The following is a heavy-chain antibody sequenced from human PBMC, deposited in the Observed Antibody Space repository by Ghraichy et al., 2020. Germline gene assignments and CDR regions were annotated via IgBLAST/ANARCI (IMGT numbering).Heavy chain of an antibody. Sequence: SETLSLTCAVYGGSFSGYYWSWIRQPPGKGLEWIGEINHSGSTNYNPSLKSRVTISVDTSKNQFSLKLSSVTAADTAVYYCAGTYYYDSSGYPYYYYYYMDVWGKGTTVTVSS. V-gene: IGHV4-34*01. J-gene: IGHJ6*03. CDR1: GGSFSGYY. D-gene: IGHD3-22*01. CDR3: AGTYYYDSSGYPYYYYYYMDV. CDR2: INHSGST.